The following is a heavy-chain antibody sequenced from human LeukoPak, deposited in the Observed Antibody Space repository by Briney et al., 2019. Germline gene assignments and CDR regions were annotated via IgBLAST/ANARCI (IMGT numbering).Heavy chain of an antibody. CDR2: ISAYNGNT. V-gene: IGHV1-18*01. CDR1: GYTFTSYG. CDR3: ARGYSTYNWNDGIDY. Sequence: ASVKVSCKASGYTFTSYGISWVRQAPGQGLEWMGWISAYNGNTNYAQKLQGRVTMTTDTSTSTAYMELRSLRSDDTAVYYCARGYSTYNWNDGIDYWGQGTLVTVSS. J-gene: IGHJ4*02. D-gene: IGHD1-20*01.